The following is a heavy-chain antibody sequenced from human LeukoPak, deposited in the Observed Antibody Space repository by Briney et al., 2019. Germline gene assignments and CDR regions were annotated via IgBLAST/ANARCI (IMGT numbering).Heavy chain of an antibody. J-gene: IGHJ3*02. Sequence: GGSLRLSCVGSGFIFNEYSLNWVRQAPGKGPEWVSYISSRSSTIYYADSVKGRFTISRDNAKNSLYLQMNSLRAEDTAVYYCARVNYYDSSGYLDAFDIWGQGTMVTVSS. D-gene: IGHD3-22*01. CDR2: ISSRSSTI. V-gene: IGHV3-48*04. CDR1: GFIFNEYS. CDR3: ARVNYYDSSGYLDAFDI.